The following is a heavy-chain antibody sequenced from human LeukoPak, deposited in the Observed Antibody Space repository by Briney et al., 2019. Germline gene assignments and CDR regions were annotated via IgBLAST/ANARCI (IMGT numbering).Heavy chain of an antibody. Sequence: SETLSLTCTVSGGSISSYYRSWIRQPPGKGLEWIGCIYYSGSTNYNPSLKSRVTISVDTSKNQFSLKVSSVTAADTAVYYCARGRGVTTGLDYWGQGTLVTVSS. CDR2: IYYSGST. D-gene: IGHD4-17*01. V-gene: IGHV4-59*12. CDR3: ARGRGVTTGLDY. J-gene: IGHJ4*02. CDR1: GGSISSYY.